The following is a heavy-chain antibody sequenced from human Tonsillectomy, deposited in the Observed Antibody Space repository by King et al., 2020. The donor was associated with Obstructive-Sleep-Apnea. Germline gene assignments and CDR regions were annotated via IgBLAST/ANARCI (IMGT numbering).Heavy chain of an antibody. D-gene: IGHD6-19*01. J-gene: IGHJ4*02. V-gene: IGHV4-39*07. CDR1: GGSISSSSFY. CDR3: AGDRGGFRSSGYPPH. CDR2: IYYDGSA. Sequence: QLQESGPGLVKPSETLSLTCTVSGGSISSSSFYWGWIRQPPGKGLEWIGSIYYDGSAHFNTSLKSRVFISVDTSKNQFSLNLSSVTAADTAVYYCAGDRGGFRSSGYPPHWGQGILVTVSS.